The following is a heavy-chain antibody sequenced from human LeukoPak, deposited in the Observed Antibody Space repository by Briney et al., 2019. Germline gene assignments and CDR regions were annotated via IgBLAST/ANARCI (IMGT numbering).Heavy chain of an antibody. CDR1: GYTFTSYG. CDR2: IGAYNGNT. D-gene: IGHD6-19*01. CDR3: ARDRAVAGSKPFDP. V-gene: IGHV1-18*01. Sequence: ASVKVSCKASGYTFTSYGISWVRQAPGQGLEWMGWIGAYNGNTNYAQKLQGRVTMTTDTSTSTAYMELRSLRSDDTAVYYCARDRAVAGSKPFDPWGQGTLVTVSS. J-gene: IGHJ5*02.